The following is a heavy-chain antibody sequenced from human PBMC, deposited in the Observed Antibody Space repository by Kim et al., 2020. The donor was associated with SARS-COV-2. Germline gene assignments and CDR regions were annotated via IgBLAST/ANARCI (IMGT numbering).Heavy chain of an antibody. V-gene: IGHV4-39*01. CDR3: ARHFRGISIWFLGLFQFDY. CDR1: GGSISSSGYY. Sequence: SETLSLTCAVSGGSISSSGYYWGWIRQPPGKGLEWIGSVYYTGATYYNPFLKSRVTISVDTSNNQFSLKLSSVTAADTAVYYCARHFRGISIWFLGLFQFDYWGQGTLVTVSS. D-gene: IGHD3-10*01. CDR2: VYYTGAT. J-gene: IGHJ4*01.